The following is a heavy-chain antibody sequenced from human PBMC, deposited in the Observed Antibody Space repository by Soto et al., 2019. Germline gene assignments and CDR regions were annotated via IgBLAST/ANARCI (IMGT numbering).Heavy chain of an antibody. CDR3: ATDRSNSQH. J-gene: IGHJ4*02. CDR2: INIQQGST. D-gene: IGHD6-13*01. V-gene: IGHV1-18*01. Sequence: GASVKVSCKTSPFTFTNYGISWVRQAPGQGLEWMGWINIQQGSTDYAQNFQGRVTMTTDTSTSTAYMELRSLRSDDTAAYYCATDRSNSQHWGQGTLVTVSS. CDR1: PFTFTNYG.